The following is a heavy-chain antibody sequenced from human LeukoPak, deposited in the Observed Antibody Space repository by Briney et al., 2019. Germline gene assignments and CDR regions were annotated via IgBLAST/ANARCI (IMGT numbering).Heavy chain of an antibody. CDR3: ASILVARGLLDY. CDR2: IYYSGST. CDR1: GGSISSSSYY. V-gene: IGHV4-39*01. Sequence: PSGTLSLTCTVSGGSISSSSYYWGWIRQPPGKGLEWIGSIYYSGSTYYNPSLKSRVTISVDTSKNQFSLKLSSVTAADTAVYYCASILVARGLLDYWGQGTLVTVSS. J-gene: IGHJ4*02. D-gene: IGHD2-21*01.